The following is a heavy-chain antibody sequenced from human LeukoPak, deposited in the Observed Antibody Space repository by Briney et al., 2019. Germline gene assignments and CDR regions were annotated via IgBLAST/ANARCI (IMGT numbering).Heavy chain of an antibody. J-gene: IGHJ4*02. CDR3: AREYCSAGSCYLHFSH. Sequence: GGSLRLSCAASGFTVSSNYMSWVRQAPGKGLEWVSVIYSGGSTYYADSVKGRFTISRDNSKNTLYLQMNSLRADDTAVYYCAREYCSAGSCYLHFSHWGQGTLVTVSS. D-gene: IGHD2-15*01. CDR2: IYSGGST. CDR1: GFTVSSNY. V-gene: IGHV3-66*01.